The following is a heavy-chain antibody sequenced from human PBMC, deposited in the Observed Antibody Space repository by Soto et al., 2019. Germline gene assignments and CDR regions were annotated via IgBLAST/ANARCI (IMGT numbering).Heavy chain of an antibody. D-gene: IGHD6-13*01. CDR1: GYAFSSRA. Sequence: SVHVSWDASGYAFSSRAITSVRQAHGRGLEWMGGIIPVLGTPSYAQKFQGRVTISADKSTNTSYLELRSLRSEDTAVYYCARGGALSTSWYWGDGLDSWGQGTQVTVSS. V-gene: IGHV1-69*10. J-gene: IGHJ4*02. CDR3: ARGGALSTSWYWGDGLDS. CDR2: IIPVLGTP.